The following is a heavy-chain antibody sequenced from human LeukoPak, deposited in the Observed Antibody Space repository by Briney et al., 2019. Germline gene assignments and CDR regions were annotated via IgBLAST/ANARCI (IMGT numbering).Heavy chain of an antibody. CDR1: GFTVSSNY. J-gene: IGHJ5*02. CDR3: AGEGYYYGSGIQNWFDP. D-gene: IGHD3-10*01. CDR2: TYSGGST. Sequence: GGSLRLSCAASGFTVSSNYMSWVRQAPGKGLEWVSVTYSGGSTYYAEYVKGRFTISRDNSKNTLYLQMNSLRAEDTAVYYCAGEGYYYGSGIQNWFDPWGQGTLVTVSS. V-gene: IGHV3-66*01.